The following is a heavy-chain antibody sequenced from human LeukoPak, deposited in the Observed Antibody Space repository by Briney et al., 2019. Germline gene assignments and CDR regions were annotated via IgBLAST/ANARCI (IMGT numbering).Heavy chain of an antibody. CDR1: GGSISSYY. D-gene: IGHD2-8*01. J-gene: IGHJ5*02. CDR2: IYYSGST. V-gene: IGHV4-59*01. CDR3: ARVGGYCTNGVRYNNWFDP. Sequence: SETLSLTCTVSGGSISSYYWSWIRQPPGKGLEWIGYIYYSGSTNYNPSLKSRVTISVDTSKNQFSLKLSSVTAADTALYYCARVGGYCTNGVRYNNWFDPWGQGTLVTVSS.